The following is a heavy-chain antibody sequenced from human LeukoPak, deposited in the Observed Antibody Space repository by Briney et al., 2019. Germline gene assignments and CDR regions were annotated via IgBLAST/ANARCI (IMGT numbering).Heavy chain of an antibody. V-gene: IGHV1-2*02. Sequence: GASVKVSCKASGYTFTSYDINWVRQAPGQGLEWMGWINPNSGGTNYAQKFQGRVTMTRDTSISTAYMELSRLRSDDTAVYYCASDGNYYYDSSGYYYYMDVWGKGTTVTISS. CDR1: GYTFTSYD. CDR3: ASDGNYYYDSSGYYYYMDV. D-gene: IGHD3-22*01. CDR2: INPNSGGT. J-gene: IGHJ6*03.